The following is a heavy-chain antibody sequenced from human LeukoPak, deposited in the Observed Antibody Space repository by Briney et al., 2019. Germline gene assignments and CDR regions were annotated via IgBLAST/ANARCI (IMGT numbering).Heavy chain of an antibody. J-gene: IGHJ5*02. CDR1: GFTFSGHW. V-gene: IGHV3-74*01. Sequence: GGSLRLSCAASGFTFSGHWMNWLRQPPGKGLEWVSRISSDGTITYYAGSVKGRFIISRDNARNTLYLQMNSLRVDDTAVYYCAKSDSFDPWGQGTLVTVSS. CDR3: AKSDSFDP. CDR2: ISSDGTIT. D-gene: IGHD3/OR15-3a*01.